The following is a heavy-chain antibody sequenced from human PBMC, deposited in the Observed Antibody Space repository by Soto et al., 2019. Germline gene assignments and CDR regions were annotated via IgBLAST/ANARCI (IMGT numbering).Heavy chain of an antibody. CDR1: GFTFSSYA. CDR3: AKLGLWFGELSIDYYYYGMDV. V-gene: IGHV3-23*01. CDR2: ISGSGGST. Sequence: GGFLRLSCAASGFTFSSYAMSWVRQAPGKGLEWVSAISGSGGSTYYADSVKGRFTISRDNSKNTLYQQMNSVRAEDTAVYYCAKLGLWFGELSIDYYYYGMDVWGQGTTVTVSS. J-gene: IGHJ6*02. D-gene: IGHD3-10*01.